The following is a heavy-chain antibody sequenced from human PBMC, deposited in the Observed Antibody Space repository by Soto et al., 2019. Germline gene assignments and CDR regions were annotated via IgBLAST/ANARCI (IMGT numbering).Heavy chain of an antibody. V-gene: IGHV3-23*01. J-gene: IGHJ4*02. CDR1: GFTFSSYA. CDR3: AKELRYFDWLFPTFDY. CDR2: ISGSGGST. D-gene: IGHD3-9*01. Sequence: GGSLRLSCAASGFTFSSYAMSWVRQAPGKGLEWVSAISGSGGSTYYADSVKGRFTISRDNSKNTLYLQMNSLRAEDTAVYYCAKELRYFDWLFPTFDYWGQGTLVTVSS.